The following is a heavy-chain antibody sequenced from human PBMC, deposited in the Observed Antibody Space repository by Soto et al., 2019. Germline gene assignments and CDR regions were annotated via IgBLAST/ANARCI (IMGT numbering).Heavy chain of an antibody. V-gene: IGHV1-2*02. CDR3: ARGTAGGSETYYNSWFDP. J-gene: IGHJ5*02. Sequence: ASVKVSCKASGYTFTGYYMHWVRQAPGQGLEWMGWINPNSGTTNNNPSLKSRVTISVDTSKNQFSLKVSSVTAADTAVYYCARGTAGGSETYYNSWFDPWGQGTLVTVSS. CDR2: INPNSGTT. CDR1: GYTFTGYY. D-gene: IGHD3-10*01.